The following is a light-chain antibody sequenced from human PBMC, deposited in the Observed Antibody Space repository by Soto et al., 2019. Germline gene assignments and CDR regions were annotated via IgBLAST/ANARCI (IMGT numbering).Light chain of an antibody. Sequence: QFALTQPASVSGSPGQSITISCTGTSSDVGSYNLVSWYQQHPGKAPKLMIYEGSKRPSGVSNRFSGSKSGNTASLTISGLQAEDEADYYCSSYTSSSTLEGIFGGGTKLTVL. CDR3: SSYTSSSTLEGI. CDR2: EGS. J-gene: IGLJ2*01. V-gene: IGLV2-14*02. CDR1: SSDVGSYNL.